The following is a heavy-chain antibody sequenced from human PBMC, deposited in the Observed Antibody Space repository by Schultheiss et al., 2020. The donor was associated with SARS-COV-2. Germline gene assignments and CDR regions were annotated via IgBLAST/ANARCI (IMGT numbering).Heavy chain of an antibody. CDR2: IYHSGST. CDR1: GGSISSSSYY. Sequence: SETLSLTCTVSGGSISSSSYYRGWIRQPPGKGLEWIGSIYHSGSTNYNPSLKSRVTISVDTSKNQFSLKLSSVTAADTAVYYCARGGLTTAPEYNWFDPWGQGTLVTVSS. D-gene: IGHD4-17*01. V-gene: IGHV4-39*07. CDR3: ARGGLTTAPEYNWFDP. J-gene: IGHJ5*02.